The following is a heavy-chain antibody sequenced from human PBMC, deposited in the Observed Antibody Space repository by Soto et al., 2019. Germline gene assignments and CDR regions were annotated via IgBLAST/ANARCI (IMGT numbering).Heavy chain of an antibody. Sequence: PSETLSLTCTCSGSSIIVYWCTLIRQSPERGLEWIGYIHYSGSANSNPSLNTRLTMSVDRSKSQFSLKLASVTAADTAGQYCAGWVCGSGFNWLDPWGQGTLVTVSS. CDR1: GSSIIVYW. D-gene: IGHD3-22*01. CDR2: IHYSGSA. J-gene: IGHJ5*02. V-gene: IGHV4-59*03. CDR3: AGWVCGSGFNWLDP.